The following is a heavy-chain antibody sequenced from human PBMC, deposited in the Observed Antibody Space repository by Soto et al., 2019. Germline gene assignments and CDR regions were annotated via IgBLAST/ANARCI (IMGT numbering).Heavy chain of an antibody. CDR1: GGSISSSNW. CDR3: ARLVKDYYDSNYYYGMDV. J-gene: IGHJ6*02. CDR2: IYHSGST. D-gene: IGHD3-22*01. Sequence: PSETLSLTCAVSGGSISSSNWWSWVRQPPGKGLEWIGEIYHSGSTNYNPSLKSRVTISVDKSKNQFSLKLSSVTAADTAVYYCARLVKDYYDSNYYYGMDVWGQGTTVTVSS. V-gene: IGHV4-4*02.